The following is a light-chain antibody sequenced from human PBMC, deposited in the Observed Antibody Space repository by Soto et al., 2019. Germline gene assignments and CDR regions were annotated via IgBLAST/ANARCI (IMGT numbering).Light chain of an antibody. J-gene: IGLJ1*01. CDR1: STDVGSCNY. Sequence: QSVLIQPASVSGSPGQSITISCTGTSTDVGSCNYVSWYQQYPGKAPKLLIYEVTYRPSGLSHRFSGSKSGNTASLTISGLQAEDEADYYCSSYTTSTASYVFGIGTKVTVL. CDR2: EVT. V-gene: IGLV2-14*01. CDR3: SSYTTSTASYV.